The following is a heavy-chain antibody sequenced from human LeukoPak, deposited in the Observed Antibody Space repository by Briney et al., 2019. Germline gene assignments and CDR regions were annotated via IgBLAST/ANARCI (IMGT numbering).Heavy chain of an antibody. Sequence: ASVKVSCKASGHTFTVYYIHWVRQAPGQGLEWMGWINPNSGGTNYAQKFQGRVTMTRDTSISTAYMELSRLRSDDTAVYYCARDLKRAYYYDSSGLGRFSRWLRGFGYWGQGTLVTVSS. CDR2: INPNSGGT. D-gene: IGHD3-22*01. V-gene: IGHV1-2*02. CDR3: ARDLKRAYYYDSSGLGRFSRWLRGFGY. CDR1: GHTFTVYY. J-gene: IGHJ4*02.